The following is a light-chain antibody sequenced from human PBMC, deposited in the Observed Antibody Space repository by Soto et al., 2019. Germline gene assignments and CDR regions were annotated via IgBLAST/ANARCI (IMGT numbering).Light chain of an antibody. CDR1: QSVSTY. CDR2: GVS. Sequence: EIVLTQSPGTLSLSPGERATLSCRASQSVSTYLAWYQQKPGQAPRLLIYGVSSRATGIPDRFSGSGSGTDFTLTISRLEPEDFALYYCQQYGSSPITFGQGTRLEIK. CDR3: QQYGSSPIT. J-gene: IGKJ5*01. V-gene: IGKV3-20*01.